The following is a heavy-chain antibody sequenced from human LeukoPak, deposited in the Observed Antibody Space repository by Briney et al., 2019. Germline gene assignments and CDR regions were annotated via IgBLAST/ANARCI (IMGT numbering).Heavy chain of an antibody. D-gene: IGHD1-26*01. CDR3: ARDRSGSYGAFDY. V-gene: IGHV1-2*02. J-gene: IGHJ4*02. CDR2: INPNSGTT. CDR1: GYSFTGHF. Sequence: ASVKLSCKASGYSFTGHFMYWVRQAPGQGLEWMGWINPNSGTTNYAQKFRGRVTMTRDTSISTADMDVSRLTSDDTAVYYCARDRSGSYGAFDYWGQGTLVTVSS.